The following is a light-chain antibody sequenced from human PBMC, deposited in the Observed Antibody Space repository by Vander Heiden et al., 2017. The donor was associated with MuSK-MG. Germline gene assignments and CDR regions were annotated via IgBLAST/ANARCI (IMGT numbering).Light chain of an antibody. V-gene: IGKV4-1*01. CDR2: WAS. Sequence: DVVMTQSPESLAVSLGERATINCKSSQSLLSNSNNKNYLAWYQQTPGQPPKLLIYWASTRESGVPDRFSGSGSGTDFTLTISSLQAEDVAVYYCQQYDSTPQTFGQGTKVXIK. J-gene: IGKJ1*01. CDR1: QSLLSNSNNKNY. CDR3: QQYDSTPQT.